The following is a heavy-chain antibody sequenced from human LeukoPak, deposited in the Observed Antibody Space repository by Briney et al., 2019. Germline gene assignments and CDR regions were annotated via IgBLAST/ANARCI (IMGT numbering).Heavy chain of an antibody. CDR1: GYTFTRYY. J-gene: IGHJ2*01. CDR3: ARDHYYYDSSGYYKNWYFDL. D-gene: IGHD3-22*01. V-gene: IGHV1-46*01. CDR2: INPSGGST. Sequence: ASVKVSCKAFGYTFTRYYMHWVRQAPGQGLEWMGIINPSGGSTSYAQKFQGRVTMTRDMSTSTVYMELSSLRSEDTAVYYCARDHYYYDSSGYYKNWYFDLWGRGTLVTVSS.